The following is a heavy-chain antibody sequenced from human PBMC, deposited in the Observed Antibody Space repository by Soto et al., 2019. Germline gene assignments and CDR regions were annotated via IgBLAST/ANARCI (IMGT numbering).Heavy chain of an antibody. CDR3: ARGPPSNWFDP. CDR2: IYYSGST. CDR1: GGSISSYY. J-gene: IGHJ5*02. V-gene: IGHV4-59*01. Sequence: SETLSLTCTVSGGSISSYYWSWIRQPPGKGLEWIGYIYYSGSTNYNPSLKSRVTISVDTSKNQFSLKLSSVTAADTAVYYCARGPPSNWFDPWGQGTLVTVSS.